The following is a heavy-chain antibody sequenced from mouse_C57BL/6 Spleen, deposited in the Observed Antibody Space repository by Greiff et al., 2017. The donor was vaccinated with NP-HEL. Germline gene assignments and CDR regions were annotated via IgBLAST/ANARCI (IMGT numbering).Heavy chain of an antibody. CDR1: GYTFTDYY. CDR2: INPNNGGT. J-gene: IGHJ3*01. Sequence: VQLQQSGPELVKPGASVKISCKASGYTFTDYYMNWVKQSHGKSLEWIGDINPNNGGTSYNQKFKGKATLTVDKSSSTAYMELRSLTSEDSAVYYCARPYDYDDGWFAYWGQGTLVTVSA. D-gene: IGHD2-4*01. CDR3: ARPYDYDDGWFAY. V-gene: IGHV1-26*01.